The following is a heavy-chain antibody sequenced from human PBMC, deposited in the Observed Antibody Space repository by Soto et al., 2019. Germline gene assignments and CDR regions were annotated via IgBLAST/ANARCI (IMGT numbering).Heavy chain of an antibody. J-gene: IGHJ4*02. CDR3: ARDRSNSPDYFDY. D-gene: IGHD6-6*01. CDR2: IYYSGRT. Sequence: SETLSLTCAVSGGSINSDAYYWSWIRQPPGKGLEWIGHIYYSGRTYYNPSLESRLTISLDTSKNQFSLRLSSVNASDTAVYYCARDRSNSPDYFDYWGQGTLATVSS. V-gene: IGHV4-30-4*01. CDR1: GGSINSDAYY.